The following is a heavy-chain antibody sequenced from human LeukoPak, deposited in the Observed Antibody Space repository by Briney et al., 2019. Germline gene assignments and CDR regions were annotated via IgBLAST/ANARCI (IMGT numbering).Heavy chain of an antibody. CDR1: GFTFGDYA. V-gene: IGHV3-49*04. J-gene: IGHJ4*02. D-gene: IGHD6-13*01. CDR3: TREGYSSSWYESFDY. Sequence: GGSLRLSCTASGFTFGDYAMSWVRQAPGEGLEWVGFIRSKAYGGTTEYAASVKGRFTISRDDSKSIAYLQMNSLKTEDTAVCYCTREGYSSSWYESFDYWGQGTLVTVSS. CDR2: IRSKAYGGTT.